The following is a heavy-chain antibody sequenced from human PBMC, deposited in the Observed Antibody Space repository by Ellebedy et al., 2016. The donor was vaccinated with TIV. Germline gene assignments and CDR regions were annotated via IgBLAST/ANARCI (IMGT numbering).Heavy chain of an antibody. Sequence: GESLKISCAVSGFTVSTNYLSWVRQAPGKGLEWVSTIYGDGSTYHADSVRGRFTISRDNSQNTLYLQMKSLRADDTAVYYCANNWVVRGEGWNNGMDIWGQGTTVTVSS. CDR2: IYGDGST. V-gene: IGHV3-66*01. J-gene: IGHJ6*02. CDR3: ANNWVVRGEGWNNGMDI. D-gene: IGHD3-10*01. CDR1: GFTVSTNY.